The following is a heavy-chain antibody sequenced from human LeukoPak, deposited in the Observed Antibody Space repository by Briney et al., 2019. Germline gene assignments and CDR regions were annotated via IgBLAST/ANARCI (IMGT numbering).Heavy chain of an antibody. CDR2: IYPGDSDT. CDR1: GYTFSSYW. V-gene: IGHV5-51*01. CDR3: ARRLSSVVGATHFDY. D-gene: IGHD2-15*01. J-gene: IGHJ4*02. Sequence: GESLKISCKGSGYTFSSYWIAWVRQMPGKGLEWMGIIYPGDSDTRYSPSFQGQVTISADKSITTAYLQWSSLKASDTAMYYCARRLSSVVGATHFDYWGQGTLVTVSS.